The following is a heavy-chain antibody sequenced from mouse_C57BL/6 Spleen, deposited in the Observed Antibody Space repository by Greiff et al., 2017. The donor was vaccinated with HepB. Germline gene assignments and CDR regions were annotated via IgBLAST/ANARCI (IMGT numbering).Heavy chain of an antibody. CDR2: ISSGSSTI. J-gene: IGHJ2*01. CDR1: GFTFSDYG. V-gene: IGHV5-17*01. CDR3: ARRYYGSRVFDY. D-gene: IGHD1-1*01. Sequence: EVQLQESGGGLVKPGGSLKLSCAASGFTFSDYGMHWVRQAPEKGLEWVAYISSGSSTIYYADTVKGRFTISRDNAKNTLFLQMTSLKSKDTAMYYCARRYYGSRVFDYWGQGTTLTVSS.